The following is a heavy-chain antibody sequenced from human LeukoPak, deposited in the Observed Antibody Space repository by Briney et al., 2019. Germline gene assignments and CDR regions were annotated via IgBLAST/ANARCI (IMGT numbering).Heavy chain of an antibody. D-gene: IGHD2-21*01. CDR2: INHSGST. V-gene: IGHV4-34*01. J-gene: IGHJ4*02. CDR3: ARGGAQQQVIDY. CDR1: GGSIGSYY. Sequence: PSETLSLTCTVSGGSIGSYYWSWIRQPPGKGLEWIGEINHSGSTNYNPSLESRVTISVDTSKNQFSLKLRSVTAADTAVYYCARGGAQQQVIDYWGQGARVTVSS.